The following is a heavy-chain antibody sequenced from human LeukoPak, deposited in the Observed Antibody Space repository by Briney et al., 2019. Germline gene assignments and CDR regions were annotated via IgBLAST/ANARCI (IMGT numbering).Heavy chain of an antibody. CDR3: ARALWFGELLGAAFDI. CDR2: IIPILGIA. Sequence: SVTVSCTASGGTFSSYAISWVRQAPGQGLEWMERIIPILGIANYAQKFQGRVTITADKSTSTAYMELSSLRSEDTAVYYWARALWFGELLGAAFDIWGQGTMVTVSS. J-gene: IGHJ3*02. CDR1: GGTFSSYA. D-gene: IGHD3-10*01. V-gene: IGHV1-69*04.